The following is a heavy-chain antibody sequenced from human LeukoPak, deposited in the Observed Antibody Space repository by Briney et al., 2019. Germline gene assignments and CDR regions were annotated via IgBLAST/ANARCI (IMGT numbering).Heavy chain of an antibody. J-gene: IGHJ3*02. CDR2: ISGSGGTT. Sequence: GGSLRLSCAASGFTFSSSVMTRVRQAPGKGLEWVSTISGSGGTTYYTDSVKGRFTISRDSSKNTLYLEMDSLRADDTAVYSCAKDPPSVVANAFHIWGQGTMVTVSS. CDR1: GFTFSSSV. CDR3: AKDPPSVVANAFHI. D-gene: IGHD5-12*01. V-gene: IGHV3-23*01.